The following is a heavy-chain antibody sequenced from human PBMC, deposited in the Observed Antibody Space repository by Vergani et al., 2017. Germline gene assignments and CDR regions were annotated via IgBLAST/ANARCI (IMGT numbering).Heavy chain of an antibody. V-gene: IGHV1-18*01. J-gene: IGHJ6*02. CDR1: GYTFTSYG. CDR3: ARADSSGQERRDYYDGMDV. D-gene: IGHD6-19*01. CDR2: ISAYNGNT. Sequence: QVQLVQSGAEVKKPGASVKVSCKASGYTFTSYGISWVRQAPGQGLEWMGWISAYNGNTNYAQKLQGRVTMTTDTSTGTAYMERRSMRSDDTAVYHCARADSSGQERRDYYDGMDVWGQGTTVTVSS.